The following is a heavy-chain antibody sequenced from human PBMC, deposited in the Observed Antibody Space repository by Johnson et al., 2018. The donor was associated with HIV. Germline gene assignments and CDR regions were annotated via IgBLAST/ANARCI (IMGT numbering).Heavy chain of an antibody. J-gene: IGHJ3*01. Sequence: VQVVESGGGLIQPGGSLRLSCAASGFTVSSNYMNWVRQAPGKGLEWVSVIYSGGSTYYADSVKGRFTISRDTSNNMLYLQMNSLRPEDTAVYYCQRGSFTDDAFDVWGLGTMVTVSS. CDR1: GFTVSSNY. CDR3: QRGSFTDDAFDV. V-gene: IGHV3-66*03. D-gene: IGHD1-26*01. CDR2: IYSGGST.